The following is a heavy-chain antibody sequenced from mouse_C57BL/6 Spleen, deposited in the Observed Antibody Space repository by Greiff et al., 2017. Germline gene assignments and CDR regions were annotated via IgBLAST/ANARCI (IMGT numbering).Heavy chain of an antibody. V-gene: IGHV1-82*01. D-gene: IGHD2-12*01. J-gene: IGHJ4*01. CDR1: GYAFSSSW. CDR3: AREDSSYAMDY. Sequence: VQLVESGPELVKPGASVKISCKASGYAFSSSWMNWVKQRPGKGLEWIGRIYPGDGDTNYNGKFKGKATLTADKSSSTAYMQLSSLTSEDSAVYFCAREDSSYAMDYWGQGTSVTVSS. CDR2: IYPGDGDT.